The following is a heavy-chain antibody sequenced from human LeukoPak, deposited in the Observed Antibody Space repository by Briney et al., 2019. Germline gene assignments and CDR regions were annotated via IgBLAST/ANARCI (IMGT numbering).Heavy chain of an antibody. CDR3: ARVGGYYPSHWYFDL. V-gene: IGHV1-2*02. D-gene: IGHD3-22*01. J-gene: IGHJ2*01. CDR1: GYTFTGYY. Sequence: ASVKVSCKASGYTFTGYYMHWVRQAPGQGLEWMGWINPNSGGTSYAQKFQGRVTMTRDTSISTAYMDLSRLRSDDTAVYYCARVGGYYPSHWYFDLWGRGTLVTVSS. CDR2: INPNSGGT.